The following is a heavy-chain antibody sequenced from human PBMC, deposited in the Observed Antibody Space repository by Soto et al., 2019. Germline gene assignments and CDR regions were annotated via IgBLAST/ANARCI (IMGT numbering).Heavy chain of an antibody. D-gene: IGHD4-4*01. CDR1: GASISSSHW. V-gene: IGHV4-4*02. Sequence: QVQLQESGPGLVKPSGTLSLTCAVSGASISSSHWWSWVRQPPGKGLEWIGEIYHSGSTYYNASRKRRVAIALDKSKNQFSPKLRSVTAADTAVYYCVRKDYSDWFCDLGGRGTLVTVSS. J-gene: IGHJ2*01. CDR3: VRKDYSDWFCDL. CDR2: IYHSGST.